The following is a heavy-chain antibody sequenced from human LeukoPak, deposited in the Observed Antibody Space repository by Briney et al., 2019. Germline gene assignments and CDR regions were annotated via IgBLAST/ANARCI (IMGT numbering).Heavy chain of an antibody. V-gene: IGHV6-1*01. Sequence: SQTLSLTCAISGDSVSSNSAAWNWIRQSPSRGLEWLGRTYYRSKWYNDYAVSVKSRITINPDTSKNQFSLKLSSVTAADTAVYYCARGRWVATISQHFDYWGQGTLVTVSS. D-gene: IGHD5-12*01. CDR3: ARGRWVATISQHFDY. CDR2: TYYRSKWYN. J-gene: IGHJ4*02. CDR1: GDSVSSNSAA.